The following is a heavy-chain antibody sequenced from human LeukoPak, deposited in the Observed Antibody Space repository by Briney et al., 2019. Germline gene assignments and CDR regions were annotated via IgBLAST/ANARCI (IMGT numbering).Heavy chain of an antibody. V-gene: IGHV4-61*02. D-gene: IGHD5-12*01. Sequence: SETLSLTCTVSGGSFNSGSYYWSWIRQPAGKGLEWVGRIYTSGSTNYNPSLKSRVTISVDTSKNQFSLQLTSVTAAATAVYYCARAMRVDRFFDYWGQGILVTVSS. CDR3: ARAMRVDRFFDY. CDR1: GGSFNSGSYY. CDR2: IYTSGST. J-gene: IGHJ4*02.